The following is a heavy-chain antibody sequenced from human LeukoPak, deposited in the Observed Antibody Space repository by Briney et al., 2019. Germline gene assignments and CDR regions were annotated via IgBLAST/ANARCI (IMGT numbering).Heavy chain of an antibody. CDR3: AGHHPRNTVDF. Sequence: PETLSLTCAVYGGSFSGYYWSWIRQPPGKGLEWIGEINHSGSTNYNPSLKSRVTISLDTSKNQFSLKLSSVTAADTAVYYCAGHHPRNTVDFWGQGTLVTVSS. CDR2: INHSGST. J-gene: IGHJ4*02. V-gene: IGHV4-34*01. D-gene: IGHD2/OR15-2a*01. CDR1: GGSFSGYY.